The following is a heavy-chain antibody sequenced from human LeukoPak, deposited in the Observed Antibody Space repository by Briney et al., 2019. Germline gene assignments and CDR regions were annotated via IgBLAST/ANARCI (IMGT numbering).Heavy chain of an antibody. CDR2: IKQDGSEK. D-gene: IGHD3-10*01. V-gene: IGHV3-7*01. CDR3: ARMTEGGYFDY. J-gene: IGHJ4*02. Sequence: GGSLRLSCAASGFTFSSSWMSWVRQAPGKGLEWVANIKQDGSEKYYVDSVKGRFTISRDNAKNSLYLQMNSLRAEDTAVYYCARMTEGGYFDYWGQGTLVTVSS. CDR1: GFTFSSSW.